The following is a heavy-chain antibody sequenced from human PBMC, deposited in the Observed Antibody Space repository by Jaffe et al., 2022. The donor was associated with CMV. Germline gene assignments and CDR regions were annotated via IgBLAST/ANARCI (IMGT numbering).Heavy chain of an antibody. CDR3: ARCPDGYYYYMDV. V-gene: IGHV4-59*01. Sequence: QVQLQESGPGLVKPSETLSLTCTVSGGSISSYYWSWIRQPPGKGLEWIGYIYYSGSTNYNPSLKSRVTISVDTSKNQFSLKLSSVTAADTAVYYCARCPDGYYYYMDVWGKGTTVTVSS. J-gene: IGHJ6*03. CDR2: IYYSGST. CDR1: GGSISSYY.